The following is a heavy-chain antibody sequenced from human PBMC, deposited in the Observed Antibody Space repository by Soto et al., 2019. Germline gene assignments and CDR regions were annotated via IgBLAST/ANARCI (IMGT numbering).Heavy chain of an antibody. V-gene: IGHV4-39*01. D-gene: IGHD2-15*01. CDR2: IYYSGST. Sequence: QLQLQESGPGLVKPSETLSLTCTVSGGSISSSSYYWGWIRQPPGKGLEWIGSIYYSGSTYYNPSLKSRVTISVDTSKNQFSLKLSSGTAADSAVYYCVWTGYCSGGSCSAFDIWGQGTMVTVSS. CDR3: VWTGYCSGGSCSAFDI. CDR1: GGSISSSSYY. J-gene: IGHJ3*02.